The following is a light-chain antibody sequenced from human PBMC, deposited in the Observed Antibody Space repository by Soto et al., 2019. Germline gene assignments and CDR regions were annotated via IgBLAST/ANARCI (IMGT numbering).Light chain of an antibody. CDR2: SNN. CDR1: SSNFGSNT. V-gene: IGLV1-44*01. CDR3: AAWDDSLNGYV. J-gene: IGLJ1*01. Sequence: QSVLTQPPSASGTPGQRVTISCSGSSSNFGSNTVNWYQQLPGTAPKLLIYSNNQRPSGVPDRFSGSKSGTSASPAISGLQSEDGADYYCAAWDDSLNGYVFGTGTKVTVL.